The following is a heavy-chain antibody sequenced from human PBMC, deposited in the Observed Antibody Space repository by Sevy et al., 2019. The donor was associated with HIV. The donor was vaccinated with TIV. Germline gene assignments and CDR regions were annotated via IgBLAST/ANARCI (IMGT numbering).Heavy chain of an antibody. CDR1: GFTFSTYA. CDR3: ARESIAVAGIGYYFKY. Sequence: GGSLRLSCAASGFTFSTYAMGWVRQAPGKGLEWVSGISNSGNDIYYAGSVEGRFTISRDNSKNTLYLQMNSLRAEDTAVYYCARESIAVAGIGYYFKYWGQGTLVTVSS. CDR2: ISNSGNDI. D-gene: IGHD6-19*01. V-gene: IGHV3-23*01. J-gene: IGHJ4*02.